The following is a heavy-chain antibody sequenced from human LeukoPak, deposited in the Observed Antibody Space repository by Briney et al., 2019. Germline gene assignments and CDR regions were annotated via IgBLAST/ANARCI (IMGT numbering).Heavy chain of an antibody. CDR1: GGSISSYY. Sequence: PSETLSLTCTVSGGSISSYYWSWIRQPPGKGLEWIGYIYYSGSTNYNPSLKSRVTISVGTSKNQFSLKLSSVTAADTAVYYCARHNSYDYVWGVGKDWFDPWGQGTLVTVSS. J-gene: IGHJ5*02. V-gene: IGHV4-59*08. CDR3: ARHNSYDYVWGVGKDWFDP. CDR2: IYYSGST. D-gene: IGHD3-16*01.